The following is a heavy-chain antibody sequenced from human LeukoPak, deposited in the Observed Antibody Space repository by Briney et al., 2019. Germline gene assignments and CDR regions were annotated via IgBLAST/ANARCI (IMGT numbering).Heavy chain of an antibody. Sequence: SETLSLTCTVSGGSISSYYWSWIRQPPGKGLEWIGYIYYSGSTNYNPSLKSRVTISVDTSKNQFSLKLSSVSAADTAVYYCTILIWVGSGRVTYQDYWGQGTLVTVSS. V-gene: IGHV4-59*01. CDR2: IYYSGST. CDR3: TILIWVGSGRVTYQDY. J-gene: IGHJ4*02. CDR1: GGSISSYY. D-gene: IGHD3-10*01.